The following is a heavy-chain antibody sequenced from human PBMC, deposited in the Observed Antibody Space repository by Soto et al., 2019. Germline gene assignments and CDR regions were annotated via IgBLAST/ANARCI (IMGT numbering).Heavy chain of an antibody. D-gene: IGHD3-22*01. CDR3: ARDPDYYDSSGYYLSYYYYYGMDV. V-gene: IGHV3-48*03. Sequence: GSLRLSCAASGFTFSSYEMNWVRQAPGKGLEWVSYISSSGSTIYYADSVKGRFTISRDNAKNSLYLQMNSLRAEDTAVYYCARDPDYYDSSGYYLSYYYYYGMDVWGQGTTVTVSS. J-gene: IGHJ6*02. CDR1: GFTFSSYE. CDR2: ISSSGSTI.